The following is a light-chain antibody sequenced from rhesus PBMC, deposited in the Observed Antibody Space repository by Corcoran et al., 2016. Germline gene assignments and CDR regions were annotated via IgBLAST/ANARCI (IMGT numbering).Light chain of an antibody. J-gene: IGKJ4*01. CDR2: AAS. Sequence: DIQMTQSPSSLSASVGDTVTITCRASQGISSYLNWFQQKQGKDPKLLIYAASSLESRAPSRFSGSGSGTEFTLTIRSLQPEDFAAYYCLQHNSYPLTFGGGTKVEI. V-gene: IGKV1-28*01. CDR3: LQHNSYPLT. CDR1: QGISSY.